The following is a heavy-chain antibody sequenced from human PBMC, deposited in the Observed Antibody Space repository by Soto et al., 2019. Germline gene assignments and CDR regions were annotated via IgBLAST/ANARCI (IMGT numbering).Heavy chain of an antibody. CDR3: AREGLTGTIGLYYYYGMDV. CDR1: GGSISSYY. V-gene: IGHV4-59*01. D-gene: IGHD1-7*01. CDR2: IYYSGST. J-gene: IGHJ6*02. Sequence: QVQLQESGPGLVKPSETLSLTCTVSGGSISSYYWCWIRQPPGKGLEWIGYIYYSGSTNYNPSLTRRVTISVDTSKNQFSLKLSSVTAADTAVYYCAREGLTGTIGLYYYYGMDVWGQGTTVTVSS.